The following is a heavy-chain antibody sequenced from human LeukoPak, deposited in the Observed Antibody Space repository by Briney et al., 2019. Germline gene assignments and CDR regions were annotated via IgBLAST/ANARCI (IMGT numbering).Heavy chain of an antibody. J-gene: IGHJ4*02. CDR3: ARGAINYDSSGYYYVSYFHY. D-gene: IGHD3-22*01. V-gene: IGHV3-20*04. Sequence: GGSLRLSCAASGFTFDGYGMSWVRQAPGKGLEWVSGINWNGSSTGYADSVKGRFTISRDNAKNSLYLQMNSLRAEDTAVYYCARGAINYDSSGYYYVSYFHYWGQGTLVTVSS. CDR2: INWNGSST. CDR1: GFTFDGYG.